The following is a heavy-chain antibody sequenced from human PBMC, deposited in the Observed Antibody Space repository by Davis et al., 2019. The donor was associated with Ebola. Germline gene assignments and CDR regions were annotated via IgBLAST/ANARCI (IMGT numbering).Heavy chain of an antibody. J-gene: IGHJ6*03. CDR3: VRDRDYWVHSYMDV. CDR2: IKQDGSET. D-gene: IGHD2-8*02. CDR1: GFTFRSYW. V-gene: IGHV3-7*03. Sequence: SCVASGFTFRSYWMSWVRQAPGKGLEWVADIKQDGSETYYVESVEGRFTISRDNTKNSLYLQMNSLRVEDTAVYYCVRDRDYWVHSYMDVWGNGTTVIVSS.